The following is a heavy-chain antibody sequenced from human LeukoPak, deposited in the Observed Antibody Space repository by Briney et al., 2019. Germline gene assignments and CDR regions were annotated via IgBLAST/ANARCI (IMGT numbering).Heavy chain of an antibody. Sequence: PGGSLRLSCAASGFTFSHFAMSWVRQAPGKGLHWVSTISGSGNKTYDADSVKGRFTISRDNSKNTLYPQMTGLRAEDTAVYYCAKLKRVGIAPFDDWGQGILVTVSS. CDR2: ISGSGNKT. V-gene: IGHV3-23*01. CDR1: GFTFSHFA. J-gene: IGHJ4*02. D-gene: IGHD3-10*01. CDR3: AKLKRVGIAPFDD.